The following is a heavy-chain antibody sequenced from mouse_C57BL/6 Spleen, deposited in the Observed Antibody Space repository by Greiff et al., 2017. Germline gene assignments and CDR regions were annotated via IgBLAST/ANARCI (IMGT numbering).Heavy chain of an antibody. D-gene: IGHD1-1*01. CDR1: GFTFSDYY. Sequence: EVKLVESEGGLVQPGSSMKLSCTASGFTFSDYYMDWVRQVPEKGLEWVANINYDGSSTYYLDSLKSRFIISRDNAKNILYLQMSSLKSEDTATYYCARDASYYGSSNWYFDVWGTGTTVTVSS. V-gene: IGHV5-16*01. CDR3: ARDASYYGSSNWYFDV. CDR2: INYDGSST. J-gene: IGHJ1*03.